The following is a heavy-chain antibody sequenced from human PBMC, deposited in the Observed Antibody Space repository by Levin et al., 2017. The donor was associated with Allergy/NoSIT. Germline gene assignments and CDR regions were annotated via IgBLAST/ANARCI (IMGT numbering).Heavy chain of an antibody. J-gene: IGHJ6*02. CDR2: IGTASDT. CDR3: AREGFGDFGVWDGMDV. CDR1: GFTFSTYD. V-gene: IGHV3-13*01. D-gene: IGHD3-16*01. Sequence: GGSLRLSCEASGFTFSTYDMHWVRQVTGKGLEWVSAIGTASDTYYADSVKGRFTTSRENAKNSLYLQMDSLEAGDTGVYYCAREGFGDFGVWDGMDVWGQGTTVIVSS.